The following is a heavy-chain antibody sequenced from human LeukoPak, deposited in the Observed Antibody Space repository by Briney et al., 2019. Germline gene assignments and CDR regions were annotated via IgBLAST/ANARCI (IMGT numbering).Heavy chain of an antibody. CDR3: AKDAHCSGGSCYSDY. V-gene: IGHV3-30*18. D-gene: IGHD2-15*01. J-gene: IGHJ4*02. Sequence: PGGSLRLSCAASGFTFSSYGMHWVRQAPGKGLEWVAVISYDGSNKYYADSVKGRFTISRDNSKNTLYLQMNSLRAEDTAVYYCAKDAHCSGGSCYSDYWGQGTLVTVSS. CDR2: ISYDGSNK. CDR1: GFTFSSYG.